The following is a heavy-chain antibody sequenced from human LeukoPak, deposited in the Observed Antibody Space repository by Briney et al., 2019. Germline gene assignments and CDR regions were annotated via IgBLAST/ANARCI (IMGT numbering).Heavy chain of an antibody. CDR2: KKVDGSEK. CDR1: GFTFSRFW. CDR3: ARAQWTAFDYYYYMDV. D-gene: IGHD3/OR15-3a*01. V-gene: IGHV3-7*01. J-gene: IGHJ6*03. Sequence: GGSLRLSCAVSGFTFSRFWMPWARQAPGKGREGGPNKKVDGSEKYYVDAVKGRFTISRDNAKDSLYLQMNGLRAEDTAIYYCARAQWTAFDYYYYMDVWGKGTTVTVSS.